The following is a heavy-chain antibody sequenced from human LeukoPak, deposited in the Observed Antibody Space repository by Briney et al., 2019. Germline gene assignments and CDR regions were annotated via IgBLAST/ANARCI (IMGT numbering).Heavy chain of an antibody. V-gene: IGHV4-34*01. J-gene: IGHJ4*02. CDR2: INHSGST. Sequence: PSETLSLTCAVYGGSFSGYYWSWIRQPPGKGLEWIGEINHSGSTNYNPSLKSRVTISVDTPKNQFSLKLSSVTAADTAVYYCATLTGYSSTSDDYWGQGTLVTVSS. D-gene: IGHD6-13*01. CDR1: GGSFSGYY. CDR3: ATLTGYSSTSDDY.